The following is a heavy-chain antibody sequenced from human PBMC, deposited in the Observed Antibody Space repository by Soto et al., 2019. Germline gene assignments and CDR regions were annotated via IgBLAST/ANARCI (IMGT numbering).Heavy chain of an antibody. CDR1: GFTFSNSA. D-gene: IGHD2-21*01. V-gene: IGHV3-23*01. CDR2: IRDSDSGGST. CDR3: AKVRVGIDVDFDY. J-gene: IGHJ4*02. Sequence: GGSLRLSCAASGFTFSNSAMTWVRQAPAKGLEWVSTIRDSDSGGSTFYADSVKGRFTISRDDSKNTLYLQMSSLRAEDTAMYYCAKVRVGIDVDFDYWGQGDLVTVSS.